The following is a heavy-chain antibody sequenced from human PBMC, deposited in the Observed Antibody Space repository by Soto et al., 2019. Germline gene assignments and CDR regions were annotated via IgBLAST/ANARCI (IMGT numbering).Heavy chain of an antibody. CDR1: GLSLSSQW. CDR3: SRSMFGVVHY. J-gene: IGHJ4*02. D-gene: IGHD3-3*01. Sequence: EAQVVESGGGLAQPGGSLRLSCTASGLSLSSQWMHWIRQAPGKGLEWVSRINPDGDTLYADYVKGRVTISRDNAKNTVYLQMYILRAEDTAMYYCSRSMFGVVHYWGQGTPGTGSS. CDR2: INPDGDT. V-gene: IGHV3-74*03.